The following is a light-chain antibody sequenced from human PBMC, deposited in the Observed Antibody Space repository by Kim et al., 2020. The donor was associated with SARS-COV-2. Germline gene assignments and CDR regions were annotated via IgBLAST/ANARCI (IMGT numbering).Light chain of an antibody. CDR2: QDS. J-gene: IGLJ2*01. CDR3: QAWDSSTVV. CDR1: KLGDKY. V-gene: IGLV3-1*01. Sequence: EPQGKTSSIPCAGDKLGDKYACWYQQKPGPSPVLVIYQDSTRPSGTPERFSGSNSGNTATLTISGTQAMDEADYYCQAWDSSTVVFGGGTQLTVL.